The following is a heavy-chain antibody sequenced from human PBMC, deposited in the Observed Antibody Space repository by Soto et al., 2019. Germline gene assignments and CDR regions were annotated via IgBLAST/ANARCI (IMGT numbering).Heavy chain of an antibody. J-gene: IGHJ5*02. V-gene: IGHV3-48*02. Sequence: EMQLVESGGGLVQPGVSLRLSCAASGFTFRSYSMNCVRQAPGMGLEWVSYISISSRTIYYADSVKGRFTISRDDAKNSLDLQMNSLRDEDTSVYYCARDNGIAGSFDPWGQGTLVTVSS. CDR1: GFTFRSYS. CDR2: ISISSRTI. CDR3: ARDNGIAGSFDP. D-gene: IGHD6-13*01.